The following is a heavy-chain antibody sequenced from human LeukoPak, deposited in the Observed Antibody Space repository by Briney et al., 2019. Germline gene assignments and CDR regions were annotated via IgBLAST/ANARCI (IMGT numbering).Heavy chain of an antibody. Sequence: GGSLRLSCTASGFTFSSYAMHWVRQAPGKGLEWVAVISYDGSNKYYADSVKGRFTISRDNSKNTLYLQMNSLRAEDTAVYYCARLETYYDFWSGLIYWGQGTLVTVSS. CDR3: ARLETYYDFWSGLIY. V-gene: IGHV3-30-3*01. CDR2: ISYDGSNK. D-gene: IGHD3-3*01. CDR1: GFTFSSYA. J-gene: IGHJ4*02.